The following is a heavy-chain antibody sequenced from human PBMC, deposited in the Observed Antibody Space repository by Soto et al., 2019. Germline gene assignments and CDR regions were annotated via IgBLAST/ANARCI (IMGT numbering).Heavy chain of an antibody. CDR2: INHSGST. Sequence: SATLSLTCAVYGGSFSGYYWSWIRQPPGKGLEWIGEINHSGSTNYNPSLKSRVTISVDTSKNQFSLKLSSVTAADTAVYYCARSVAGITPDYYYYGMDVWGQGTTVTVSS. CDR1: GGSFSGYY. V-gene: IGHV4-34*01. CDR3: ARSVAGITPDYYYYGMDV. J-gene: IGHJ6*02. D-gene: IGHD6-19*01.